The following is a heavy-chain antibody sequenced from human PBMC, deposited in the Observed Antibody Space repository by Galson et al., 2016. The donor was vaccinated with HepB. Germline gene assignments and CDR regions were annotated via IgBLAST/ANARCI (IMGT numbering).Heavy chain of an antibody. CDR2: IYSGGTT. CDR1: GFTVSSNY. CDR3: ASCSSWYGRCAFDI. J-gene: IGHJ3*02. V-gene: IGHV3-66*01. D-gene: IGHD6-13*01. Sequence: LRLSCAASGFTVSSNYMSWVRQAPGKGLEWVSVIYSGGTTKYADSVKDRFTISRDNSKNSLYLQMNSLRAEDTAVYYCASCSSWYGRCAFDIWGQGTMVNVSS.